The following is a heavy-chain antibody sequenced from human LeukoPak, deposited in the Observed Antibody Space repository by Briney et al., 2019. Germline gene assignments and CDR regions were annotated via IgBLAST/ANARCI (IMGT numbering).Heavy chain of an antibody. V-gene: IGHV1-2*02. Sequence: ASVKVSCKSSGYTFTGYYIHWVRQAPGHGLEWMGWINPNSGGTISAQKFQGRVTITRDESLSTAYMELTRLRSDGTAVYYGARVQSSAWDGKGFDYWGQGTLDTVSS. D-gene: IGHD6-19*01. J-gene: IGHJ4*02. CDR3: ARVQSSAWDGKGFDY. CDR2: INPNSGGT. CDR1: GYTFTGYY.